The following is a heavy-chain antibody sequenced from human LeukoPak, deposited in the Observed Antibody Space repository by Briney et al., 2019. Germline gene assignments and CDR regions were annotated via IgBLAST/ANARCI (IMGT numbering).Heavy chain of an antibody. CDR1: GGSISSGDYY. D-gene: IGHD3-22*01. CDR3: ARDAYYYDSSGYYTLESFDY. V-gene: IGHV4-30-4*08. CDR2: IYYSGST. Sequence: SETLSLTCTVSGGSISSGDYYWSWIRQPPGKGLERIGYIYYSGSTYYNPSLKSRVTISVDTSKNQFSLKLSSVTAADTAVYYCARDAYYYDSSGYYTLESFDYWGQGTLVTVSS. J-gene: IGHJ4*02.